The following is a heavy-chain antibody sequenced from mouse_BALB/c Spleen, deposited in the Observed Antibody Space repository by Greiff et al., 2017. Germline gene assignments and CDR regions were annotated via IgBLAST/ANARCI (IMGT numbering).Heavy chain of an antibody. Sequence: VKLQESGAELARPGASVKLSCKASGYTFTSYWMQWVKQRPGQGLEWIGAIYPGDGDTRYTQKFKGKATLTADKSSSTAYMQLSSLASEDSAVYYCARLGSSPDYWGQGTLVTVSA. CDR1: GYTFTSYW. D-gene: IGHD1-1*01. CDR3: ARLGSSPDY. J-gene: IGHJ3*01. CDR2: IYPGDGDT. V-gene: IGHV1-87*01.